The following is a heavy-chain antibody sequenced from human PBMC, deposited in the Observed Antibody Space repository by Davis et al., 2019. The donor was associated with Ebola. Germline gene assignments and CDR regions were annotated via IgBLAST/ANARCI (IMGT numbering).Heavy chain of an antibody. CDR3: GRGWLRTGIDY. Sequence: HPQTLSLTCSISGDSVPGRSGAWNWIRQSPSRGLEWLGRTYYNSKWYNDYAASVKSRMTINPDTSKNQFSLKLNSVTPEDTAVYYCGRGWLRTGIDYWGQGTLVTVSS. V-gene: IGHV6-1*01. CDR2: TYYNSKWYN. J-gene: IGHJ4*02. D-gene: IGHD5-12*01. CDR1: GDSVPGRSGA.